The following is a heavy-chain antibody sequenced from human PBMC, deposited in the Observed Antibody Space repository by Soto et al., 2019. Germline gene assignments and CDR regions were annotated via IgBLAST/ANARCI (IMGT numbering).Heavy chain of an antibody. Sequence: QVQLVESGGGVVQPGRSLTLSCAASGFTFSSFGIHWVRQAPGKGLEWVTFISFDGSFKYYADSVKGRFTISRDNSKNTVYLQMISLRAEDTAVYFCAKRQYSGDYEENDAFDIWGRGTMVTVSS. CDR1: GFTFSSFG. CDR3: AKRQYSGDYEENDAFDI. J-gene: IGHJ3*02. V-gene: IGHV3-30*18. CDR2: ISFDGSFK. D-gene: IGHD4-17*01.